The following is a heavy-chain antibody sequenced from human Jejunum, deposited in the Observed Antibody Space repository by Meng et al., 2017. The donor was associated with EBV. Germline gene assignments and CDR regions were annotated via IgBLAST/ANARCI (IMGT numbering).Heavy chain of an antibody. Sequence: VQRLEAGGGLLQPGRALRPSCAASGCTFSSYAMTWVRQAPGKGLEWVSAISGSGDRAYYADSVEGRFTFSRDNSKNTLYLQMNSLRVEDTAVYYCAKWVQRHQFLDYWCQGTLVTVSS. CDR1: GCTFSSYA. D-gene: IGHD3-3*01. CDR3: AKWVQRHQFLDY. V-gene: IGHV3-23*01. J-gene: IGHJ4*02. CDR2: ISGSGDRA.